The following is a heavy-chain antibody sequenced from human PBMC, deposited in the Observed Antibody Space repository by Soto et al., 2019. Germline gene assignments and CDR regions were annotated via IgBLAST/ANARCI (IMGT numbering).Heavy chain of an antibody. CDR1: GFTFSSYA. D-gene: IGHD3-22*01. J-gene: IGHJ4*02. CDR3: AKDTTMMIVVTH. CDR2: ISVSGGST. Sequence: VSLRLSCAASGFTFSSYAMSWVRQAPGKGLEWVSAISVSGGSTFYADSVKGRFTISRDNSKNTLYLQMNSLRAEDTAVYYCAKDTTMMIVVTHWGKGTLVTVSS. V-gene: IGHV3-23*01.